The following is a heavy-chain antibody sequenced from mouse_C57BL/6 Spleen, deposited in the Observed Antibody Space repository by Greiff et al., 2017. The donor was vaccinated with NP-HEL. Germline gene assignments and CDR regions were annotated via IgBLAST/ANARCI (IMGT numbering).Heavy chain of an antibody. CDR1: GYTFTSYW. Sequence: VQLQQPGAELVRPGSSVKLSCKASGYTFTSYWMHWVKQRPIQGLEWIGNIDPSDSETHYNQKFKDKATLTVDKSSSTAYMQLSSLTSEDSAVYYCARGSLHYYAMDYWGQGTSVTVSS. V-gene: IGHV1-52*01. J-gene: IGHJ4*01. D-gene: IGHD2-10*01. CDR3: ARGSLHYYAMDY. CDR2: IDPSDSET.